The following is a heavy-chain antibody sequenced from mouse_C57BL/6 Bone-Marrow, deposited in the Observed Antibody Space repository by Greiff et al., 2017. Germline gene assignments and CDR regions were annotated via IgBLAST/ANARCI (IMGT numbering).Heavy chain of an antibody. Sequence: EVHLVESGGGLVQPGGSLKLSCAASGFTFSDYYMYWVRQTPEKRLEWVAYISNGGGSTYYPDTVKGRFTISRDNAENTLYLQKSRLKSEDTAMYYCARRGTGTYYAMDYWGQGTSVTGSS. CDR3: ARRGTGTYYAMDY. CDR2: ISNGGGST. CDR1: GFTFSDYY. J-gene: IGHJ4*01. D-gene: IGHD4-1*01. V-gene: IGHV5-12*01.